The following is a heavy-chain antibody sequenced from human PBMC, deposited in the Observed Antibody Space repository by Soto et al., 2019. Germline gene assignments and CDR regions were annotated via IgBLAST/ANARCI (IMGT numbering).Heavy chain of an antibody. J-gene: IGHJ6*02. D-gene: IGHD3-10*01. CDR2: INHSGST. V-gene: IGHV4-34*01. CDR3: ARGLRKGYYGSGSYYSYYYYGMDV. Sequence: SATLSLTCAVYGGSFSGYYWSWIRQPPGKGLEWIGEINHSGSTNYNPPLKSRVTISVDTSKNQFSLKLSSVTAADTAVYYCARGLRKGYYGSGSYYSYYYYGMDVWGQGTTVT. CDR1: GGSFSGYY.